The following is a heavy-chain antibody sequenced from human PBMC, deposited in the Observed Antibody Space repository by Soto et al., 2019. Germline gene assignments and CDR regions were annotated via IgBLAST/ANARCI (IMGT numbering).Heavy chain of an antibody. J-gene: IGHJ4*02. Sequence: QVQLVQSGAEVKKPGASVKVSCKASGGTFSSYAISWVRQAPGQGLEWMGGIIPIFGTANYAQKFQGRVTIPPGESTSTAYMELSSLRSEDTAVYYCARDSFYCSSTSCYGGFDYWGQGTLVTVSS. CDR3: ARDSFYCSSTSCYGGFDY. CDR2: IIPIFGTA. V-gene: IGHV1-69*01. CDR1: GGTFSSYA. D-gene: IGHD2-2*01.